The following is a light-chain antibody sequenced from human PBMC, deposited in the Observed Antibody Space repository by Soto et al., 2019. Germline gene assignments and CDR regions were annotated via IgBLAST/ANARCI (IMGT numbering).Light chain of an antibody. J-gene: IGKJ1*01. CDR3: QQYATSPQT. V-gene: IGKV3-20*01. CDR2: EAS. CDR1: QSITGRY. Sequence: ETVLAQSPGSLSLSPGEGATLSCTASQSITGRYLAWYQQRPGQAPRLLIYEASSRATGIPDRFSGSWSGTDFTLTISKLEPEDSAVYYCQQYATSPQTFGQGTKVDIK.